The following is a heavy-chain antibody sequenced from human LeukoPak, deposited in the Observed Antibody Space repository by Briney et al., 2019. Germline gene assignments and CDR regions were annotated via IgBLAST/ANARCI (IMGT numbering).Heavy chain of an antibody. Sequence: NPSETLSLTCTVSGGSISSYYWSWIRQPPGKGLERIGYIFYTGSTNYNPSLKSRVTISVDTSKNQFSLRLSSVTAADTAVYYCARRFYCSSTSCPYGMDVWGQGTTVTVSS. J-gene: IGHJ6*02. V-gene: IGHV4-59*01. CDR2: IFYTGST. CDR3: ARRFYCSSTSCPYGMDV. CDR1: GGSISSYY. D-gene: IGHD2-2*01.